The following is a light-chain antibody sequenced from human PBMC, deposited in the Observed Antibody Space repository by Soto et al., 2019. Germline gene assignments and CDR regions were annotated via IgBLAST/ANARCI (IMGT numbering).Light chain of an antibody. Sequence: QSVLTQPPSASGSPGQSVTISCTGTKNDIGVYDFVSWYLHHPGKAPRLIIYEVVQRPSGVPDRFSGSKSGNTASLTVSGLQAADEGDYFCKSYAGSNTYVFGSGTKVTVL. V-gene: IGLV2-8*01. CDR2: EVV. CDR3: KSYAGSNTYV. J-gene: IGLJ1*01. CDR1: KNDIGVYDF.